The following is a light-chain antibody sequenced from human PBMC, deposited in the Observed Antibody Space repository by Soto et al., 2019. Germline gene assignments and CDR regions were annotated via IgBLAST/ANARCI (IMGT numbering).Light chain of an antibody. CDR1: SSDFGGYNY. CDR3: SSYTSSSTWV. Sequence: QSALTQPASVSGSPGQSITISCTGTSSDFGGYNYVSWYQQHPGKAPKLMIYEVRNRPSGVSNRFSGSKSDNTASLTISGLQAEDEADYYCSSYTSSSTWVFGGGTKLTVL. CDR2: EVR. V-gene: IGLV2-14*01. J-gene: IGLJ3*02.